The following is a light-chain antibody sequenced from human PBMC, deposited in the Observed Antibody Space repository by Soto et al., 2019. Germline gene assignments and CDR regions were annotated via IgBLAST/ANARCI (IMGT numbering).Light chain of an antibody. CDR2: DVS. CDR3: CSYAGSSAYV. V-gene: IGLV2-11*01. J-gene: IGLJ1*01. CDR1: SSAVGGYNY. Sequence: QSALTQPRSVSGSPGQSVTISCTGTSSAVGGYNYVSWYQQHPGKAPKLMIYDVSKRPSGVPDRFSGSKSGNTASLTISGLQAEDEADYYCCSYAGSSAYVFGTGTKLTVL.